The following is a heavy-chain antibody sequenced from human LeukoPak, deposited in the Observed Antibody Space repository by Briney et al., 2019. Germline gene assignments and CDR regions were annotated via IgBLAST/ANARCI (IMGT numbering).Heavy chain of an antibody. CDR1: GGTFSSYA. D-gene: IGHD2-15*01. V-gene: IGHV1-69*04. Sequence: SAKVSCKASGGTFSSYAISWVRQAPGQGLEWMGRIIPILGIANYAQKFQGRVTITADKSTSTAYMELSSLRSEDTAVYYCAREGYCSGGSCYDLYYFDYWGQGTLVTVSS. J-gene: IGHJ4*02. CDR2: IIPILGIA. CDR3: AREGYCSGGSCYDLYYFDY.